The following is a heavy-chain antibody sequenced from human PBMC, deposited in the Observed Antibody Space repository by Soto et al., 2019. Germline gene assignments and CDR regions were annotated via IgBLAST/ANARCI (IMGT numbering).Heavy chain of an antibody. CDR1: GFTFSSYS. V-gene: IGHV3-21*01. D-gene: IGHD4-17*01. J-gene: IGHJ6*03. CDR3: ARDWMFDYGDYGSDYYYYYMDV. Sequence: GGSLRLSCAASGFTFSSYSMNWVRQAPGKGLEWVSSISSSSSYIYYADSVKGRLTISRDNAKNSLYLQMNSLRAEDTAVYYCARDWMFDYGDYGSDYYYYYMDVWGKGTTVTVSS. CDR2: ISSSSSYI.